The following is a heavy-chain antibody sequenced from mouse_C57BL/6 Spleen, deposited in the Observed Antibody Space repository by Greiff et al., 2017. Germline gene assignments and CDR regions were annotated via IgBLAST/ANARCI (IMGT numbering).Heavy chain of an antibody. D-gene: IGHD2-3*01. J-gene: IGHJ4*01. CDR2: IHPNSGST. CDR1: GYTFTSYW. Sequence: QVQLQQPGAELVKPGASVKLSCKASGYTFTSYWMHWVKQRPGQGLEWIGMIHPNSGSTNYNETFKSKATLTVDKSSSTAYMQLSSLTSEDAEVYYCARRPDGYYGSYYAMDYWGQGTSVTVSS. V-gene: IGHV1-64*01. CDR3: ARRPDGYYGSYYAMDY.